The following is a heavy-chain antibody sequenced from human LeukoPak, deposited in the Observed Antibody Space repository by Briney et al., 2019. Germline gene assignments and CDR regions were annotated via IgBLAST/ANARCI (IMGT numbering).Heavy chain of an antibody. V-gene: IGHV1-69*04. D-gene: IGHD3-10*01. CDR3: AKVSAFMVRGASGY. Sequence: SVKVSCKASGGTFSSYAISWVRQAPGQGLEWMGRIIPILGIANYAQKFQGRVTITADKSTSTAYMELSSLRSEDTAVYYCAKVSAFMVRGASGYWGQGTLVTVSS. J-gene: IGHJ4*02. CDR2: IIPILGIA. CDR1: GGTFSSYA.